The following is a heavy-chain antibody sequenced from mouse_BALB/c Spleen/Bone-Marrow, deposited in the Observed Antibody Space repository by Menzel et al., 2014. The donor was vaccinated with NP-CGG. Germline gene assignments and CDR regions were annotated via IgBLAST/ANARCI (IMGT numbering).Heavy chain of an antibody. CDR3: ATYDGFYFDY. CDR2: ISYSGST. CDR1: GDSITSGY. D-gene: IGHD2-3*01. J-gene: IGHJ2*01. V-gene: IGHV3-8*02. Sequence: EVKVVESGPSLVKPSQTLSLPCSVTGDSITSGYWNWIRKFPGNKLEYMGYISYSGSTYYSPSLKSRISITRDTSKNQYYLQLNSVTTEDTATYYCATYDGFYFDYWGQGTTLTVSS.